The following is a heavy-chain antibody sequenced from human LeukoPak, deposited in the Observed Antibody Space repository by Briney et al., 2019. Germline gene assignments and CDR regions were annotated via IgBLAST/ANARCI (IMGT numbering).Heavy chain of an antibody. J-gene: IGHJ6*02. CDR3: GMAMDV. V-gene: IGHV3-7*05. CDR1: GFTFSSYW. D-gene: IGHD5-24*01. CDR2: IKQDGSEK. Sequence: GGSLRLSCAASGFTFSSYWMNWVRLAPGKGLEWVANIKQDGSEKYYVDSVKGRFTISRDNAKNSLYLQMSSLRAEDTAVYYCGMAMDVWGRGTTVTVSS.